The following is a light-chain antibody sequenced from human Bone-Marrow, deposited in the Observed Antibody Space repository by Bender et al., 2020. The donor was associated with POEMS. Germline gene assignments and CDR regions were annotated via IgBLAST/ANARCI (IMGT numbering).Light chain of an antibody. CDR3: SSYAGTNNLGV. Sequence: QSALTQPASVSGSPGQSITISCTGTSTDVGAYNYVSWFQQHPGKAPKLMIYEVTKRPSGVPDRFSGSKSGNTAFLTVSGLQAEDEADYYCSSYAGTNNLGVFGTGTKVTV. V-gene: IGLV2-8*01. J-gene: IGLJ1*01. CDR1: STDVGAYNY. CDR2: EVT.